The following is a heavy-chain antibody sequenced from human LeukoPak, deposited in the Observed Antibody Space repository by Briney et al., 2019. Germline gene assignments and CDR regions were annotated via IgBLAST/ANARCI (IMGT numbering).Heavy chain of an antibody. Sequence: SVKVSCKASGGTFSSYAISWVRQAPGQGLEWTGGIITLFGTANYAQKFQGRVTITADESTSTAYMELSSLRFEDTAVYYCATSYGMDVWGKGTTVTVSS. CDR2: IITLFGTA. CDR1: GGTFSSYA. V-gene: IGHV1-69*13. CDR3: ATSYGMDV. J-gene: IGHJ6*04.